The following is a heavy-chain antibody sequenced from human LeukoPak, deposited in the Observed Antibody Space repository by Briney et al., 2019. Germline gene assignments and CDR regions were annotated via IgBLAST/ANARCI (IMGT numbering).Heavy chain of an antibody. J-gene: IGHJ4*02. CDR1: GFTFSSYS. Sequence: GGSLRLSCAASGFTFSSYSMNWVRQAPGKGLEWVSSISSSSTYIHYADSVKGRFTISRDNAKKSLYLQMKSLIVEDTAVYYCAKADSVYRYGDTYYFDYWGQGTLVTVSS. V-gene: IGHV3-21*04. CDR3: AKADSVYRYGDTYYFDY. CDR2: ISSSSTYI. D-gene: IGHD3-16*02.